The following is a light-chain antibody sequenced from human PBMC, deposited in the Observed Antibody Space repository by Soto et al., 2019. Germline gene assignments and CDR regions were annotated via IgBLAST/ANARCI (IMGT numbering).Light chain of an antibody. CDR1: SGDVGGYNY. Sequence: SALTQPASVSGSPGQSVTISCAGTSGDVGGYNYVSWYQQHPGKAPKLMIHAVTNRPSGVSDRFSASKSGNTASLTISGLLAEDEADYYCSSYTSISTYVFGTGTKLTVL. CDR2: AVT. J-gene: IGLJ1*01. V-gene: IGLV2-14*01. CDR3: SSYTSISTYV.